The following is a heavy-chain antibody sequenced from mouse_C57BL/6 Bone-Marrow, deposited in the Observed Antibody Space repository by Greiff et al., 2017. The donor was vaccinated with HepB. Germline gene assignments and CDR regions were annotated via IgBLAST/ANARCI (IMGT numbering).Heavy chain of an antibody. CDR2: IDPETGGT. V-gene: IGHV1-15*01. J-gene: IGHJ2*01. D-gene: IGHD2-1*01. CDR1: GYTFTDYE. Sequence: QVHVKQSGAELVRPGASVTLSCKASGYTFTDYEMHWVKQTPVHGLEWIGAIDPETGGTAYNQKFKGKAILTADKSSSTAYMELRSLTSEDSAVYYCTRGIYYGNPYYFDYWGQGTTLTVSS. CDR3: TRGIYYGNPYYFDY.